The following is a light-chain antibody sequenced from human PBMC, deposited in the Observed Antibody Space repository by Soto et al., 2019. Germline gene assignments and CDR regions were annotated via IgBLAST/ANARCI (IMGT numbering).Light chain of an antibody. V-gene: IGLV2-14*01. CDR2: EVS. Sequence: QSALTQPASVSGSPGQPITISCTGTSSDVGGYDYVSWYQQHPGKAPKLMIYEVSHRPSGVSNRFSGSKSGNTASLTISGLQAEDEADYYCTSYTSSSTLYVFGTGTKLPS. J-gene: IGLJ1*01. CDR3: TSYTSSSTLYV. CDR1: SSDVGGYDY.